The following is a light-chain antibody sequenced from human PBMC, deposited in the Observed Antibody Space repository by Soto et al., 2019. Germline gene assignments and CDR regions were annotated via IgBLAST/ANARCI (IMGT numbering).Light chain of an antibody. Sequence: QSVLTQPPSASGSPGQSVTISCTGTSSDVGGYNYVSWYQQHPGKAPILLIYSNNLRSSGVPDRFSGSRSGTSASLAISGLQSEDEADYYCATWDDRLNGYVFGSGTKVNVL. J-gene: IGLJ1*01. V-gene: IGLV2-8*01. CDR3: ATWDDRLNGYV. CDR2: SNN. CDR1: SSDVGGYNY.